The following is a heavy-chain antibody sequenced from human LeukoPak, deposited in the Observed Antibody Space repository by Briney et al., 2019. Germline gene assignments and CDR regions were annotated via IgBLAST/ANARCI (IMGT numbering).Heavy chain of an antibody. D-gene: IGHD6-13*01. V-gene: IGHV3-30*18. CDR2: ISFDGTIK. CDR3: AKEYSSSWSTGGYYYYGMDV. J-gene: IGHJ6*02. CDR1: GFAFSSYG. Sequence: PEGSLRLSCAASGFAFSSYGIHWVRQAPGKGLEWVAVISFDGTIKYYADSVKGRFTSSRDNSKNTLYLQMNSLRAEDTAVYYCAKEYSSSWSTGGYYYYGMDVWGQGTTVTVSS.